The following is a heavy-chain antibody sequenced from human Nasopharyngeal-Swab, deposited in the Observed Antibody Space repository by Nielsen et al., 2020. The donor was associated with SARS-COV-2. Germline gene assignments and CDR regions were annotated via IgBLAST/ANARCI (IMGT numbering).Heavy chain of an antibody. D-gene: IGHD3-9*01. CDR2: IYYSGRT. CDR3: ARIELRYFDGVVSNGWFDP. CDR1: GGPISSYY. V-gene: IGHV4-59*01. J-gene: IGHJ5*02. Sequence: SETLSLTCTVSGGPISSYYWTWIRQPPGKGLEWIGYIYYSGRTNYNPSLKSRVTISVDTSKNQFSLRLSSLTAADTAVYYCARIELRYFDGVVSNGWFDPWGQGTLVTVSS.